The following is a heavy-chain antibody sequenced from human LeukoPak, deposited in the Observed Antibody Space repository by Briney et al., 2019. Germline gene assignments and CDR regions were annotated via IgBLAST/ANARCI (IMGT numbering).Heavy chain of an antibody. D-gene: IGHD3-10*01. CDR1: GGSFSGYY. Sequence: PSETLSLTCAVYGGSFSGYYWSWIRQPPGKGLEWIGEINHSGSTNYNPSLKSRVTISVDTSKNQFSLKLSSVTAADTAVYYCAKDRAKYYYGSGSYWGQGTLVTVSS. CDR2: INHSGST. V-gene: IGHV4-34*01. CDR3: AKDRAKYYYGSGSY. J-gene: IGHJ4*02.